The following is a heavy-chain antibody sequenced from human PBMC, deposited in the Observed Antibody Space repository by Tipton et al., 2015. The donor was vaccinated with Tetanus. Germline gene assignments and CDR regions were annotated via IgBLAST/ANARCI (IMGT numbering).Heavy chain of an antibody. CDR3: ARLPKHYSASGST. V-gene: IGHV5-51*01. J-gene: IGHJ5*02. CDR1: GYSFGIYW. Sequence: QLVQSGAELKKPGESLKISCKGSGYSFGIYWIAWVRQMPGKGLEWMGIIYPGDSDTRYSPSFQGQVTISVDKSISTAYLQWTSLKASDTAIYFCARLPKHYSASGSTWGQGTLVTVSS. CDR2: IYPGDSDT. D-gene: IGHD3-10*01.